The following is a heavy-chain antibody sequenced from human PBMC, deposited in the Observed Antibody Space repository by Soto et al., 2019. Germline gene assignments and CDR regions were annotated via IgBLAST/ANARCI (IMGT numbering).Heavy chain of an antibody. CDR1: GGTFSSYA. CDR2: IIPIFGTA. CDR3: ARGSYSSSWPGDYYYGMDV. J-gene: IGHJ6*02. D-gene: IGHD6-13*01. V-gene: IGHV1-69*01. Sequence: QVQLVQSGAEVKKPGSSVKVSCKASGGTFSSYAASWVRQAPGQGLEWMGGIIPIFGTAKYAQKFQGRVTITADESTSTAYMELSGLRSEDTAMYYCARGSYSSSWPGDYYYGMDVWGQGTTVTVSS.